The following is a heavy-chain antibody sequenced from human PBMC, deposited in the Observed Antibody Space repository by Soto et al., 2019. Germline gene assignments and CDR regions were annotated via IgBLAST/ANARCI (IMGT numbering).Heavy chain of an antibody. J-gene: IGHJ3*02. Sequence: ETLSLTCTVSGGSISSYYWSWIRQPPGKGLEWIGYIYYSGSTNYNPSLKSRVTISVDTSKNQFSLKLSSVTAADAAVYYCARDSRDGAFDIWGQGTMVTVSS. CDR1: GGSISSYY. D-gene: IGHD6-13*01. CDR2: IYYSGST. V-gene: IGHV4-59*01. CDR3: ARDSRDGAFDI.